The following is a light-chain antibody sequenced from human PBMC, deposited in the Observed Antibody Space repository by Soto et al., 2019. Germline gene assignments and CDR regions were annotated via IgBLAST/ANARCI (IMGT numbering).Light chain of an antibody. J-gene: IGKJ4*01. Sequence: IQLTQSPSSLSASVGDRVTITCRASQDIAIYLAWYQQKPGEAPKLLIYAASTLYGGVPSRFSGSGSGTDFALTCTSLQAEDFATYYCQQLRLYPSTFGGGTKVEIK. CDR1: QDIAIY. CDR3: QQLRLYPST. CDR2: AAS. V-gene: IGKV1-9*01.